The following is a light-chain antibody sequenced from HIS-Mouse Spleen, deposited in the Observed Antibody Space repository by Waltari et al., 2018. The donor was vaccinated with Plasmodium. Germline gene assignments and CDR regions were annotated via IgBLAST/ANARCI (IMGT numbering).Light chain of an antibody. CDR2: QDS. Sequence: SYELTQPPSVSVSPGQTASITCSGDKLWYKYACWYQQKPGQSPVLFIYQDSKRPSGIPDPFAGSNSRKPATLTVSGTQAMDEADYCCQAWDSRTVVFGGGTKLTVL. CDR1: KLWYKY. CDR3: QAWDSRTVV. V-gene: IGLV3-1*01. J-gene: IGLJ2*01.